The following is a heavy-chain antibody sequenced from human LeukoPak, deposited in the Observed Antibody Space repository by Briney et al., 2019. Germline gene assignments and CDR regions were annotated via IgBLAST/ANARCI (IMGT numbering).Heavy chain of an antibody. V-gene: IGHV4-39*02. Sequence: SETLSLTCIVSGDSINNWTFHWAWIPQPPGKGLEWMGNVYHRGTTDFHPSLKSRLSMSVDTSKNTFFLRLTSLTAADTALYFCARLSITTYPHSQFAPKGALDVWGPGTMVVVSS. CDR1: GDSINNWTFH. J-gene: IGHJ3*01. D-gene: IGHD5-24*01. CDR3: ARLSITTYPHSQFAPKGALDV. CDR2: VYHRGTT.